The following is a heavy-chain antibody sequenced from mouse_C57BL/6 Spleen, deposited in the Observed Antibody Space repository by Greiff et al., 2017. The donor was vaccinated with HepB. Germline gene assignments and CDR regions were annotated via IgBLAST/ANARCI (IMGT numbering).Heavy chain of an antibody. D-gene: IGHD2-4*01. CDR2: IDPSDSYT. CDR1: GYTFTSYW. Sequence: VQLQQPGAELVRPGTSVKLSCKASGYTFTSYWMHWVKQRPGQGLEWIGVIDPSDSYTNYNQKFKGKATLTVDTSSSTAYMQLSSLTSEDSAVYYCARGCYDYDGGYFDVWGTGTTVTVSS. J-gene: IGHJ1*03. CDR3: ARGCYDYDGGYFDV. V-gene: IGHV1-59*01.